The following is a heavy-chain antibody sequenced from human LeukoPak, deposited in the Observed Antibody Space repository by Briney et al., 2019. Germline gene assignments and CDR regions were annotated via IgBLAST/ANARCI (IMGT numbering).Heavy chain of an antibody. J-gene: IGHJ6*02. V-gene: IGHV1-8*01. CDR1: GYTFTSYD. CDR2: MNPNSGNT. CDR3: ARESRYGGNSGNYYYGMDV. D-gene: IGHD4-23*01. Sequence: SVKVSCKASGYTFTSYDINWVRQATGQGLEWMGWMNPNSGNTGYAQKFQGRVTMTRNTSISTAYMELSSLRSEDTAVYYCARESRYGGNSGNYYYGMDVWGQGTTVTVSS.